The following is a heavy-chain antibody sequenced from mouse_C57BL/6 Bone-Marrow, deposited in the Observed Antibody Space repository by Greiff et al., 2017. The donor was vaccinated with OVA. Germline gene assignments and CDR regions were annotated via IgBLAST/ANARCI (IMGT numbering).Heavy chain of an antibody. CDR2: IYPRSGNT. J-gene: IGHJ3*01. CDR3: ARREYYGSSSWFAY. V-gene: IGHV1-81*01. CDR1: GYTFTSYG. D-gene: IGHD1-1*01. Sequence: VKLMESGAELARPGASVQLSCKASGYTFTSYGISWVKQRTGQGLAWLGEIYPRSGNTYYNEKFKGKATLTADKSSSTAYMELRSLTSEDSAVYFCARREYYGSSSWFAYWGQGTLVTVSA.